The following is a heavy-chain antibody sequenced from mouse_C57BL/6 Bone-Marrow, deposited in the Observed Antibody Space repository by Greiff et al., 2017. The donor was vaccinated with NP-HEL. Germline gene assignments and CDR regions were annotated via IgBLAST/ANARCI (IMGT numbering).Heavy chain of an antibody. Sequence: VKLVESGAELVKPGASVKISCKASGYAFSSYWMNWVKERPGKGLEWIGQIYPGDGDTTYNGKFKGKATLTADKSSSTAYMQVSSLTSEDSAVYFCARGDYGSSRFGYAMDYWGQGTSVTVSS. CDR1: GYAFSSYW. J-gene: IGHJ4*01. CDR2: IYPGDGDT. D-gene: IGHD1-1*01. V-gene: IGHV1-80*01. CDR3: ARGDYGSSRFGYAMDY.